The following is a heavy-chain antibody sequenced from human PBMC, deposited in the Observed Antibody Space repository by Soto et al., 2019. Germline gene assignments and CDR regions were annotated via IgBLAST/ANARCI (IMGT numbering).Heavy chain of an antibody. CDR2: ISSSSSTI. J-gene: IGHJ4*02. D-gene: IGHD3-3*01. CDR1: GFTFSSYS. V-gene: IGHV3-48*02. Sequence: EVQLVESGGGLVQPGGSLRLSCAASGFTFSSYSMNWVRQAPGKGLEWVSYISSSSSTIYYADSVKGRFTISRDNAKNSLYLQMNSLRDEDTAVYYCARDRGFGVVPYYFDYWGQGTLVTVSS. CDR3: ARDRGFGVVPYYFDY.